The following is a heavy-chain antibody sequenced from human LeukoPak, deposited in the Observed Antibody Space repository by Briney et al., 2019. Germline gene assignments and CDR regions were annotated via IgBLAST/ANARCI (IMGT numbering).Heavy chain of an antibody. CDR1: GFTFSSFG. CDR3: VRGVGVSRFNYLDS. J-gene: IGHJ4*02. V-gene: IGHV3-33*01. D-gene: IGHD6-13*01. Sequence: PGGSLRLSCAASGFTFSSFGMHWVRQAPGKGLEWVAVIWYDASNKYYADSVKGRFTISRDNSKNTLYLQMNSLRDDDTAEYYCVRGVGVSRFNYLDSWGQGTLVIVSS. CDR2: IWYDASNK.